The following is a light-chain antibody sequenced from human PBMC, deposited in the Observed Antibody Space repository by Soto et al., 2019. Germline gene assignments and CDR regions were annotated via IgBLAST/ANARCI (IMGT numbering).Light chain of an antibody. CDR1: QSIDNRY. Sequence: EMVLMPGGGSMFKTKRERATLSCRASQSIDNRYFAWYQHKPGQAPRLLIYATSSRATGIPDRFGGSGSGTDFTLTINSLEPEDFAVYYCQQYFASSWTLGHGTRVDIK. CDR3: QQYFASSWT. J-gene: IGKJ1*01. V-gene: IGKV3-20*01. CDR2: ATS.